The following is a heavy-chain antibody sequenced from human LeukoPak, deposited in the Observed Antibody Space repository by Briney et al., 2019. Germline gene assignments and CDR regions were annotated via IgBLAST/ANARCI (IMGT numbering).Heavy chain of an antibody. D-gene: IGHD5-12*01. V-gene: IGHV4-59*01. CDR3: ARAGYGYSGYDYDGGFDY. CDR2: IYYSGST. CDR1: GGSISSYY. Sequence: SETLSPTCTVSGGSISSYYWSWIRQPPGKGLEWIGYIYYSGSTNYNPSLKSRVTISVDTSKNQFSLKLSSVTAADTAVYYCARAGYGYSGYDYDGGFDYWGQGTTVIVSS. J-gene: IGHJ4*03.